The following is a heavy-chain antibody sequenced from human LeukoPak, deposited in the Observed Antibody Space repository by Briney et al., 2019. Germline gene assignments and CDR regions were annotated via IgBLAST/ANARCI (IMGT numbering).Heavy chain of an antibody. Sequence: SETLSLTCTVSGGSISSSSYYWGWIRQPPGKGLEWIGYITYSGSTNYNPSLRSRVTISINTSRNQFSLKLSSVTAADTAIYYCARTYYYFPGSSSGSYNFDYWGQGTPVTVSS. CDR3: ARTYYYFPGSSSGSYNFDY. CDR2: ITYSGST. V-gene: IGHV4-61*05. J-gene: IGHJ4*02. CDR1: GGSISSSSYY. D-gene: IGHD3-10*01.